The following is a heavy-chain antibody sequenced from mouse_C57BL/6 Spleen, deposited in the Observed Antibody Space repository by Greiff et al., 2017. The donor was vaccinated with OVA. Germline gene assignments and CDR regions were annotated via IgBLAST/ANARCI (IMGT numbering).Heavy chain of an antibody. CDR2: IRSKSSNYAT. CDR3: GREGGDGYYLYAMDY. CDR1: GFTFNTYA. J-gene: IGHJ4*01. D-gene: IGHD2-3*01. Sequence: EVHLVESGGGLVQPKGSLKLSCAASGFTFNTYAMHWVRQAPGKGLEWVARIRSKSSNYATYYADSVKDRFTISRDDSQSMLYLQMNNLKTEDTAMYYCGREGGDGYYLYAMDYWGQGTSVTVSS. V-gene: IGHV10-3*01.